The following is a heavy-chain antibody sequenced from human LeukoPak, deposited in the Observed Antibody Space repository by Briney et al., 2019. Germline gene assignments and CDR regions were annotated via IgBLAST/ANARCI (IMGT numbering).Heavy chain of an antibody. J-gene: IGHJ6*03. CDR3: ARVPLLASSGGSNVGRYYYYYMDV. D-gene: IGHD2-15*01. V-gene: IGHV4-59*06. Sequence: PSETLSLTCTVSGGSITTDYWSWIRQPPGKGLEWIGYIYYSGSTYYNPSLKSRVTISVDTSKNQFSLKLSSVTAADTAVYYCARVPLLASSGGSNVGRYYYYYMDVWGKGTTVTVSS. CDR2: IYYSGST. CDR1: GGSITTDY.